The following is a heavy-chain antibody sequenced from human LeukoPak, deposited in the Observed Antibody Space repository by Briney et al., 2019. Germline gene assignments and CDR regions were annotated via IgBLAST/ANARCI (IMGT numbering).Heavy chain of an antibody. CDR3: ANHYDSSGDGDY. V-gene: IGHV3-30*18. CDR1: GFTFSSYG. J-gene: IGHJ4*02. CDR2: ISYDGSNK. D-gene: IGHD3-22*01. Sequence: GGSLRLSCAASGFTFSSYGMHWVRQAPGKGLEWVAVISYDGSNKYYADSVKGRFTISRDNSKNTLCLQMNSLRAEDTAVYYCANHYDSSGDGDYWGQGTLVTVSS.